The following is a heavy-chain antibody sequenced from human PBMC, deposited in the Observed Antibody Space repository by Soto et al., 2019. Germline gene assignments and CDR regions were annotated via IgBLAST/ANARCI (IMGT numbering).Heavy chain of an antibody. J-gene: IGHJ6*02. V-gene: IGHV1-2*02. Sequence: KVSCKASGYTFTGYYMHWVRQAPGQGLEWMGWINPNSGGTNYAQKFQGRVTMTRDTSISTAYMELSRLRSDDTAVYYCARSYSSSPRAYYYYGMDVWGQGTTVTVSS. CDR2: INPNSGGT. CDR3: ARSYSSSPRAYYYYGMDV. CDR1: GYTFTGYY. D-gene: IGHD6-6*01.